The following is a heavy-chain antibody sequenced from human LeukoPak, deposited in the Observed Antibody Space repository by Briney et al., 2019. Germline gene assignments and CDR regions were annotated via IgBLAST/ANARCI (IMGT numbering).Heavy chain of an antibody. CDR2: IYYSGST. D-gene: IGHD5-24*01. CDR1: GGSISSGGYY. Sequence: SETLSLTCTVSGGSISSGGYYWSWIRQHPGKGLEWIGYIYYSGSTYYNPSLKSRVTISVDTSKNQFSLKLSSVTAADTAVYYCARENGWDGYNPTGFDYWGQGTLVTVSS. CDR3: ARENGWDGYNPTGFDY. V-gene: IGHV4-31*03. J-gene: IGHJ4*02.